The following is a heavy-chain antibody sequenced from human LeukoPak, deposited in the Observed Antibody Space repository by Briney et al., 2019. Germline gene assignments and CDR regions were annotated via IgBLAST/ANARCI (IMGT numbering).Heavy chain of an antibody. CDR1: GFTFSSYW. CDR2: IKLDGSEK. D-gene: IGHD6-13*01. V-gene: IGHV3-7*01. J-gene: IGHJ4*02. Sequence: GGSLRLSCAASGFTFSSYWMSWVRQAPGKGLERVANIKLDGSEKNYVDSVKGRFTISRDNAKNSLYLQMNSLRAEDTAVYYCVRDSSRSYVYWGQGTLVTVSS. CDR3: VRDSSRSYVY.